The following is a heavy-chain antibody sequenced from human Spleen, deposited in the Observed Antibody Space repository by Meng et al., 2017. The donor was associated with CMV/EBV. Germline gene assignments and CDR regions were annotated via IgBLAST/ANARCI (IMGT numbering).Heavy chain of an antibody. CDR1: GGSISSSSDY. V-gene: IGHV4-39*07. J-gene: IGHJ6*02. Sequence: GSLRLSCTISGGSISSSSDYWGWIRQPPGKGLDWIGSIYHSGNTYYSPSLKSRVIISTDTSKNQFSLKLSSVTAADTAVYYCARDCGSSGGDMYGMDVWGQGTTVTVSS. CDR2: IYHSGNT. D-gene: IGHD2-15*01. CDR3: ARDCGSSGGDMYGMDV.